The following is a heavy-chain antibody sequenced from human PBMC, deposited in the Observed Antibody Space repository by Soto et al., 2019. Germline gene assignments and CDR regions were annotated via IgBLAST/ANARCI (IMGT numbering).Heavy chain of an antibody. J-gene: IGHJ4*02. Sequence: SETLSLTCTVSGGSISSGGYYWSWIRQHPGKGLEWIGYIYYSGSTYYNPSLKSRVTISVDTSKNQFSLKLSSVTAADTAVYYCARRLWFGESYFDYWGQGTLVTVSS. CDR1: GGSISSGGYY. V-gene: IGHV4-31*03. CDR2: IYYSGST. D-gene: IGHD3-10*01. CDR3: ARRLWFGESYFDY.